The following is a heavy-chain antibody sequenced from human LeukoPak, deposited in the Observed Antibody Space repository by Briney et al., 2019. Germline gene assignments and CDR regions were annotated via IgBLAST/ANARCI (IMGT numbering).Heavy chain of an antibody. CDR1: GDSISSSY. CDR3: LRGFFDSSGYSNPFDI. D-gene: IGHD3-22*01. V-gene: IGHV4-59*01. Sequence: SETLSLTCTVSGDSISSSYWSWIRQPPEKRLEWIGYVYYTGNTNYNPSLKSRVTLSVDMSKNQFSLNLNSVTAADTAVYDCLRGFFDSSGYSNPFDIWGQGTMVTVSS. CDR2: VYYTGNT. J-gene: IGHJ3*02.